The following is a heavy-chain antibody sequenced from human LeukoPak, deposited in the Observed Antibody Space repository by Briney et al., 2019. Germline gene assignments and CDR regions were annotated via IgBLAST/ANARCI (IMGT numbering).Heavy chain of an antibody. CDR1: GGSITSGGYS. V-gene: IGHV4-30-2*01. CDR3: ARGYSYGSFDY. D-gene: IGHD5-18*01. CDR2: IYHSGST. Sequence: SETLSLTCAVSGGSITSGGYSWSWIRQPPGKGLEWIGYIYHSGSTYYNPSLKSRVTISVDRSKNQFSLKLSSVTAADTAVYYCARGYSYGSFDYWGQGTLVTVSS. J-gene: IGHJ4*02.